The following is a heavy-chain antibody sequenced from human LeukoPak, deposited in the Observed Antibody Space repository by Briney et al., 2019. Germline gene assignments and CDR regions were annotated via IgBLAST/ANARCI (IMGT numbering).Heavy chain of an antibody. CDR2: ISYDGSNK. CDR3: ANGAVGATPYFDY. CDR1: GFTFSSYG. V-gene: IGHV3-30*18. D-gene: IGHD1-26*01. Sequence: PRGSLRLSCAASGFTFSSYGMHWVRQAPGKWLEWVAVISYDGSNKYYADSVKGRFTISRDNSKNTLYLQMNSLRAEDTAVYYCANGAVGATPYFDYWGQGTLVTVSS. J-gene: IGHJ4*02.